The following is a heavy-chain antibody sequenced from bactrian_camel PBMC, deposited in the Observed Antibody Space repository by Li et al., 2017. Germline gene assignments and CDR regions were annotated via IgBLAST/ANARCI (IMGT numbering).Heavy chain of an antibody. CDR1: GFRFADYA. J-gene: IGHJ4*01. CDR2: INWMGNIP. Sequence: VQLVESGGGLVLPWGSLRVSCEASGFRFADYAMAWIRQAPGKGLEWVATINWMGNIPKYADVVKGQFTISRDNAKNTVYLQMNSLKPEDTAVYYCATGDRVSTMLWYTYWGQGTQVTVS. CDR3: ATGDRVSTMLWYTY. D-gene: IGHD4*01. V-gene: IGHV3-1*01.